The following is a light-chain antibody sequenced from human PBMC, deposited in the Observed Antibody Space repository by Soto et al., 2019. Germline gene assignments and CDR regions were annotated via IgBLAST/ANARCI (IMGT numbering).Light chain of an antibody. CDR3: ASYTKNSSPVV. J-gene: IGLJ3*02. CDR2: DVN. CDR1: SSDVGTYNY. Sequence: QSALTQPASVSGSPGQSITISCTGISSDVGTYNYVSWYQQPPGKAPRLMIIDVNNRPSGVSDRFSGSKSGSTASLTISGLQAEDEADYYCASYTKNSSPVVFGGGTKVTVL. V-gene: IGLV2-14*01.